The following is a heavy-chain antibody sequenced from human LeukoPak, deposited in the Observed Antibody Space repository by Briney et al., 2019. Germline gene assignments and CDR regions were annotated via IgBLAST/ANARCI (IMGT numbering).Heavy chain of an antibody. CDR3: ARDSLRYFDWLLRTGPWGYFDY. CDR2: ISSSSSYI. V-gene: IGHV3-21*04. D-gene: IGHD3-9*01. CDR1: GFTFSSYS. J-gene: IGHJ4*02. Sequence: GGSLRLSCAASGFTFSSYSMNWVRQAPGKGLEWVSSISSSSSYIYYADSVKGRFTISRDNAKNSLYLQMNSLRAEDTAVYYCARDSLRYFDWLLRTGPWGYFDYWGQGTLVTVSS.